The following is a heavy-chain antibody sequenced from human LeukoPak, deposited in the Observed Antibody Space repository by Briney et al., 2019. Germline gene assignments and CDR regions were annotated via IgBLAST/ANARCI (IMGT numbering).Heavy chain of an antibody. V-gene: IGHV3-30-3*01. Sequence: GRSLRLSCAASGFTFSSYAMHWVRLAPGKGLEWVAVISYDGSNKYYADSVKGRFTISRDNSKNTLYLQMNSLRAEDTAVYYCARAMAVAGTAFDYWGQGTLVTVSS. CDR1: GFTFSSYA. CDR3: ARAMAVAGTAFDY. D-gene: IGHD6-19*01. CDR2: ISYDGSNK. J-gene: IGHJ4*02.